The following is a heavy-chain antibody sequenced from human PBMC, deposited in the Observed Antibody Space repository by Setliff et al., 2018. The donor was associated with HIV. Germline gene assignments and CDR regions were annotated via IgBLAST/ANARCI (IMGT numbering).Heavy chain of an antibody. CDR2: IYYSGST. D-gene: IGHD1-26*01. J-gene: IGHJ5*02. CDR3: AGSMGATKGSWFEP. CDR1: GGSINSYY. V-gene: IGHV4-59*12. Sequence: SETLSLTCTVSGGSINSYYWSWIRQPAGKGLEWIGYIYYSGSTNYNPSLKSRVTMSVDTSKNQFSLRLTSVSAADTALYYCAGSMGATKGSWFEPWGQGTLVTVSS.